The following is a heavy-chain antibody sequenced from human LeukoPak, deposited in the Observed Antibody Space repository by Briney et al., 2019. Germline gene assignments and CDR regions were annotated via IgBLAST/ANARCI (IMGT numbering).Heavy chain of an antibody. CDR1: GYTFTSYG. J-gene: IGHJ4*02. D-gene: IGHD2-21*01. Sequence: ASVKVSCKASGYTFTSYGISWVRQAPGQGLEWMGWISAYNGNTNYAQKLQGRVTMTTDTSTSTAYMEPRSLRSDDTAVYYCARDGSYSLTLPLDYWGQGTLVTVSS. V-gene: IGHV1-18*01. CDR3: ARDGSYSLTLPLDY. CDR2: ISAYNGNT.